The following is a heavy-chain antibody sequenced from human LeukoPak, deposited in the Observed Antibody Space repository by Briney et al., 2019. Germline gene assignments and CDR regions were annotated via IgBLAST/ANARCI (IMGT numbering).Heavy chain of an antibody. CDR3: ARGTASAFDL. J-gene: IGHJ3*01. V-gene: IGHV3-74*03. Sequence: GGSLRLSCAASGFIFSNYWMHWVRQAPGKGLVWVSRINSDGSATTYADSVKGRFTVSRDNAKNTVYLQMNSLGAEDTAVYYCARGTASAFDLWGRGTRVTASS. D-gene: IGHD5-18*01. CDR1: GFIFSNYW. CDR2: INSDGSAT.